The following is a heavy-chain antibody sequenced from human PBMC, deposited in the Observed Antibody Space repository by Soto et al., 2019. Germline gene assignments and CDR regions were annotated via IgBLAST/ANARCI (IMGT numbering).Heavy chain of an antibody. J-gene: IGHJ4*02. D-gene: IGHD1-26*01. CDR2: INPSGGST. CDR3: ARGSVGGRRFDY. CDR1: GYTFTSYY. Sequence: QVQLVQSGAEVKKPGASVKVSCKASGYTFTSYYIHWVRQAPGQGLEWMGIINPSGGSTSYAQKFQGRVTMTGDTSTSTVYVELSSLRSEDTAVYYCARGSVGGRRFDYWGQGTLVTVSS. V-gene: IGHV1-46*01.